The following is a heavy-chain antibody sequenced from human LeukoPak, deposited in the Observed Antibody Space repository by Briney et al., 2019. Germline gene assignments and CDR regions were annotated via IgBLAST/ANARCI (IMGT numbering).Heavy chain of an antibody. D-gene: IGHD3-22*01. CDR1: GFTFSNAW. CDR3: TTDEMIMPDYYDSSGYYARFDY. Sequence: GGSLRLSCAASGFTFSNAWMSWARQAPGKGLEWVGRIKSKTDGGTTDYAAPVKGRFTISRDDSKNTLYLQMNSLKTEDTAVYNCTTDEMIMPDYYDSSGYYARFDYWGQGTLVTVSS. CDR2: IKSKTDGGTT. V-gene: IGHV3-15*01. J-gene: IGHJ4*02.